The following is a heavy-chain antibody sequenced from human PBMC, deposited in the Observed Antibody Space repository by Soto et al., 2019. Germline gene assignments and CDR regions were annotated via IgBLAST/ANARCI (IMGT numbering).Heavy chain of an antibody. D-gene: IGHD6-19*01. CDR2: INHRGST. J-gene: IGHJ4*02. V-gene: IGHV4-34*01. Sequence: SETLSLTCAVYVGSFSGYYWTWVRQPPGKGLEWIGEINHRGSTSYNPSLKSRVTISVDTSKNQFSLRLSSVTAADTAVYYCARGEGSGWYFDYRGQGTRVTVSS. CDR1: VGSFSGYY. CDR3: ARGEGSGWYFDY.